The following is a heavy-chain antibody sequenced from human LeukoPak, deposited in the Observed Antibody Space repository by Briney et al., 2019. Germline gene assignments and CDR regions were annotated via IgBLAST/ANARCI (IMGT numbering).Heavy chain of an antibody. J-gene: IGHJ4*02. Sequence: ASVRVSCKASAYTFTGYFLHWVRQAPGQGLEWMGWINPNSGGTNYAQKFQGRVTMTRDTSISTAYMDLSRLRSDDTAIYYCARDPSNYIDYWGQGSLVTVSS. D-gene: IGHD1-1*01. CDR2: INPNSGGT. CDR1: AYTFTGYF. V-gene: IGHV1-2*02. CDR3: ARDPSNYIDY.